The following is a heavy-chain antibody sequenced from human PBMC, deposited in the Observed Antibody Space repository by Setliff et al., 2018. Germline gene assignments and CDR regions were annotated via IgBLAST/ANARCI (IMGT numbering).Heavy chain of an antibody. D-gene: IGHD3-16*01. CDR1: GFTFSSYG. CDR3: AKDPENYEQSFDY. V-gene: IGHV3-30*02. CDR2: IRYDGSNK. J-gene: IGHJ4*02. Sequence: PGGSLRLSCAASGFTFSSYGMHWVRQAPGKGLEWVAFIRYDGSNKYYADSVKGRFTISRDNPKNTLYLQMNSLRDEDTAVYYCAKDPENYEQSFDYWGQGTLVTVSS.